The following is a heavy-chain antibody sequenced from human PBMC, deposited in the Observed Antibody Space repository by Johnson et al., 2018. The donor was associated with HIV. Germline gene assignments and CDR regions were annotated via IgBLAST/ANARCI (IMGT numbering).Heavy chain of an antibody. Sequence: QMLLVESGGGLVKPVGSLRLSCAASGFTFSDYYMSWVRQAPGKGLEWVSVIYSGGSTIYYADSVKGRFTISRDNAKNSLYLQMNSLRAEDTAGYYCASDRLWFGESDAFDIWGQGTMVTVSS. D-gene: IGHD3-10*01. CDR1: GFTFSDYY. V-gene: IGHV3-11*04. CDR3: ASDRLWFGESDAFDI. CDR2: IYSGGSTI. J-gene: IGHJ3*02.